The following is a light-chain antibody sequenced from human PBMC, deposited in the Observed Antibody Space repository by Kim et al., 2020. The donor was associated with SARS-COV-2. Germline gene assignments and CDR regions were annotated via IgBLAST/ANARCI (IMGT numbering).Light chain of an antibody. Sequence: STPSASVGDRVTITCRARQNINKWLAWYQQKPGKAPKLLIHDASSLVSGVPSRFSGSGSGTEFTLTISSLQPDDSATYYCQQHNLYFGQGTKLEIK. J-gene: IGKJ2*01. CDR3: QQHNLY. CDR1: QNINKW. V-gene: IGKV1-5*01. CDR2: DAS.